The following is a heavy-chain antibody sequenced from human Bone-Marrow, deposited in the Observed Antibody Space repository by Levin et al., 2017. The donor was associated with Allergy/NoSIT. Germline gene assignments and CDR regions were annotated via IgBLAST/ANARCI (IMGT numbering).Heavy chain of an antibody. Sequence: GGSLRLSCAASGFTFRTYTMNWVRRAPGKGLEWVSSITYSGDYIYYADSLKGRFTISRDNAKNSLYLQLSSLRAEDTAVYYCARVGSRGMDVWGQGTTVTVSS. CDR1: GFTFRTYT. V-gene: IGHV3-21*01. J-gene: IGHJ6*02. CDR3: ARVGSRGMDV. D-gene: IGHD3-10*01. CDR2: ITYSGDYI.